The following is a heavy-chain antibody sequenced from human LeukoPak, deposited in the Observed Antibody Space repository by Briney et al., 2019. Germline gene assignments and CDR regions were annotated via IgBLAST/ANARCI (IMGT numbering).Heavy chain of an antibody. D-gene: IGHD3-10*01. J-gene: IGHJ6*03. V-gene: IGHV4-34*01. Sequence: SETLSLTCAVYGGSFSGYYWSWIRQPPGKGLEWIGEINHSGSTNYNPSLKSRVTISVDTSKNQFSLKLSSVTAADTAVYYCARAHMVRVSAYYYYRDVWGKGTTVTVSS. CDR1: GGSFSGYY. CDR2: INHSGST. CDR3: ARAHMVRVSAYYYYRDV.